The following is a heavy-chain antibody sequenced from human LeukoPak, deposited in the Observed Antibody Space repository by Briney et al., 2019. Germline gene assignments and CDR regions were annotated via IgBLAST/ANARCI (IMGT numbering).Heavy chain of an antibody. CDR3: ARFITGVVPVAIPAAFDYYYYGMDV. CDR2: IYYSGST. CDR1: GGSISSSSYY. V-gene: IGHV4-39*01. Sequence: SETLSLTCTVSGGSISSSSYYWGWIRQPPGKGLEWIGSIYYSGSTYYNPSLKSRVTISVDTSKNQFSLKLSSVTAADTAVYYCARFITGVVPVAIPAAFDYYYYGMDVWGQGTTVTVSS. D-gene: IGHD2-2*01. J-gene: IGHJ6*02.